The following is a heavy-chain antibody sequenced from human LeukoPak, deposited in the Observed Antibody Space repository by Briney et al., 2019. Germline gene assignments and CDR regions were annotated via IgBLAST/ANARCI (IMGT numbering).Heavy chain of an antibody. J-gene: IGHJ4*02. CDR2: MSPNCGDT. V-gene: IGHV1-8*01. CDR1: GYTFTGYD. D-gene: IGHD7-27*01. CDR3: ARGPPNWGYDY. Sequence: GASVKVSCKASGYTFTGYDFNWVRQATGQRPEWMGWMSPNCGDTGYAQKFQDRVTMTRNTSISTAYMELSSLRSDDTAVYYCARGPPNWGYDYWGPGTLVTVSS.